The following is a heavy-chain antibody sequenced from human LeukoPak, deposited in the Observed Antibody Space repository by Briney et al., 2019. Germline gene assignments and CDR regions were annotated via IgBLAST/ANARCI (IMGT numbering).Heavy chain of an antibody. CDR3: ARAVTKGELGIPSSSGDSGAFDI. D-gene: IGHD7-27*01. CDR1: GGSISSGDYY. Sequence: SETLSLTCTVSGGSISSGDYYWSWTRQPPGKGLEWIGYIYYSGSTYYNPSLKSRVTISVDTSKNQFSLKLSSVTAADTAVYYCARAVTKGELGIPSSSGDSGAFDIWGQGTMVTVSS. CDR2: IYYSGST. J-gene: IGHJ3*02. V-gene: IGHV4-30-4*08.